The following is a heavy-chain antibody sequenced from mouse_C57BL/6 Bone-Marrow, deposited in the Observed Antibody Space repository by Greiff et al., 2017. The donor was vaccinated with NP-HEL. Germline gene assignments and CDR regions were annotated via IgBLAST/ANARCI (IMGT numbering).Heavy chain of an antibody. CDR2: ISDGGSYT. D-gene: IGHD2-5*01. J-gene: IGHJ4*01. Sequence: EVKLVESGGGLVKPGGSLKLSCAASGFTFSSYAMSWVRQTPEKRLAWVATISDGGSYTYYPDNVKGRFTISRDNAKNNLYLQMSHLKSEDTAMYYCARDYSRGMDYWGQGTSVTVSS. CDR3: ARDYSRGMDY. V-gene: IGHV5-4*01. CDR1: GFTFSSYA.